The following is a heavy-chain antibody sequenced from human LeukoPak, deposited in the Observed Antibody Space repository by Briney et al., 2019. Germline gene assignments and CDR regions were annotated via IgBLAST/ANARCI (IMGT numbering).Heavy chain of an antibody. J-gene: IGHJ3*02. D-gene: IGHD6-13*01. Sequence: GGSLRLSCAASGFTFSSHWMHWVRQAPGKGLVWVSRINGDGSNTTYADSVKGRFTISRDNAKNTLYLQMNSLRAEDTAVYHCARARSWYSTDAFAIWGKGAMVTVCS. CDR2: INGDGSNT. CDR1: GFTFSSHW. CDR3: ARARSWYSTDAFAI. V-gene: IGHV3-74*03.